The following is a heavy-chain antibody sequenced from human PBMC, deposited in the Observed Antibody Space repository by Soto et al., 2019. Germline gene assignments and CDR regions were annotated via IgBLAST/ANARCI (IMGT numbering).Heavy chain of an antibody. V-gene: IGHV3-23*01. CDR2: ISGSGGST. D-gene: IGHD3-16*02. Sequence: GGSLRLSCAASGFSFSNYALNWVRQTPGKGLEWVSFISGSGGSTYYADSVKGRFTISRDNSKNMLFLQMNSLKAEDTAVYYCAKSQIDVISGSPIDYWGQGTLVTVSS. CDR1: GFSFSNYA. J-gene: IGHJ4*02. CDR3: AKSQIDVISGSPIDY.